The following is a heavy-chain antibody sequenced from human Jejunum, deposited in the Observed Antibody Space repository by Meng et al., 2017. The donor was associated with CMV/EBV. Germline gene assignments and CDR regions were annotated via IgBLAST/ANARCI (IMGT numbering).Heavy chain of an antibody. CDR3: ARGPGASTREGFDY. J-gene: IGHJ4*02. CDR2: FYSSDTY. Sequence: QGQLQEAGPGLVKPSETLSLTCTVSGGSINNYYWSWIRQSAEKGLEWIGRFYSSDTYNYHPSLNSRVTMSLDTSKNQFSLNLRSVTAADTAIYYCARGPGASTREGFDYWGLGTLVTVSS. CDR1: GGSINNYY. D-gene: IGHD1-26*01. V-gene: IGHV4-4*07.